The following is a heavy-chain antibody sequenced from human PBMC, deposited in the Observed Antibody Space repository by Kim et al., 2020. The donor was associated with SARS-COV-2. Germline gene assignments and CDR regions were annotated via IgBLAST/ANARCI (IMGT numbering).Heavy chain of an antibody. CDR3: ARETQQLGFDY. CDR1: GYTFSGYY. Sequence: ASVKVSCKASGYTFSGYYMHWVRQAPGQGLEWMGRINPNSGNTNYAQKFQGRVTMTRDTSISTAYMELGSLRSDDTAVYYCARETQQLGFDYWGQGTLVT. V-gene: IGHV1-2*06. CDR2: INPNSGNT. D-gene: IGHD6-13*01. J-gene: IGHJ4*02.